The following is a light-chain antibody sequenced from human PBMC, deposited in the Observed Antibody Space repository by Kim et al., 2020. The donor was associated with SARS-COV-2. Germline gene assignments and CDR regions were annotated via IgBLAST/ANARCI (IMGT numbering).Light chain of an antibody. V-gene: IGLV6-57*02. J-gene: IGLJ2*01. CDR2: EYN. CDR1: SGSIASKY. CDR3: QSYDSSNVV. Sequence: GKTVTIACTSSSGSIASKYVQCYQQRPGSAPTTVIYEYNQRPSGVPDRFSGSIDSSSNSASLTISGLKTEDEADYYCQSYDSSNVVFGGGTQLTVL.